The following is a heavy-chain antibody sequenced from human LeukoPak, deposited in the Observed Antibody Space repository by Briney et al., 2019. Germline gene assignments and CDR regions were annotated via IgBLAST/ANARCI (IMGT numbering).Heavy chain of an antibody. CDR2: INPNSGGT. Sequence: ASVKVSCKASGYTFTAYYMHWVRQAPGQGLEWMGWINPNSGGTNYAQRFQGRVTMTRDTSISTAYMELSRLRSDDTAVYYCARSSIVVVVAANDYWGQGTLVTVSS. D-gene: IGHD2-15*01. CDR3: ARSSIVVVVAANDY. CDR1: GYTFTAYY. J-gene: IGHJ4*02. V-gene: IGHV1-2*02.